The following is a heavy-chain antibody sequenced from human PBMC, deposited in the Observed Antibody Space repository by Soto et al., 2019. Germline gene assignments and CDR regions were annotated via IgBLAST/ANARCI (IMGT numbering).Heavy chain of an antibody. J-gene: IGHJ4*02. CDR1: GYTFISFY. D-gene: IGHD4-17*01. Sequence: GASVKVSCKASGYTFISFYVHWVRQAPGQGLEWMGVINPNGGSTAYAQKFQGRVTMTRDTSTSTVYVELSSLRSEDTAVYYCARLATVTPPYYFDYWGQGTLVTVSS. CDR3: ARLATVTPPYYFDY. CDR2: INPNGGST. V-gene: IGHV1-46*01.